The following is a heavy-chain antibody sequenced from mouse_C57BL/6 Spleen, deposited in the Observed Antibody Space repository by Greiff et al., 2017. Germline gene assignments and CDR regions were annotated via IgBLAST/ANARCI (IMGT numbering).Heavy chain of an antibody. D-gene: IGHD2-3*01. Sequence: VQLQQSGAELVRPGTSVKVSCKASGYAFTNYLIEWVKQRPGKGLEWIGVINHGSGGTNYNEKFKGKATLTADKAASTAYMQLSSLTSEDSAVYFCARYDVYLRFDYWGQGTTLTVSS. CDR2: INHGSGGT. J-gene: IGHJ2*01. V-gene: IGHV1-54*01. CDR3: ARYDVYLRFDY. CDR1: GYAFTNYL.